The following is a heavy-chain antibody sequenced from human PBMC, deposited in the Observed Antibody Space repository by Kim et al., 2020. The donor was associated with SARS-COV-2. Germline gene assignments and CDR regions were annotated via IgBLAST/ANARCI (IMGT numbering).Heavy chain of an antibody. V-gene: IGHV3-23*01. D-gene: IGHD3-3*01. Sequence: GGSLRLSCAASGFTFSSYALSWVRQAPGKGLVWVSTISGSGGSTYYADSVKGRFTISRDNSKNTLYLQMNSLRAEDTAVYYCAKDPFYDFWSCYYFDYWGQGTLVTVSS. CDR2: ISGSGGST. CDR3: AKDPFYDFWSCYYFDY. J-gene: IGHJ4*02. CDR1: GFTFSSYA.